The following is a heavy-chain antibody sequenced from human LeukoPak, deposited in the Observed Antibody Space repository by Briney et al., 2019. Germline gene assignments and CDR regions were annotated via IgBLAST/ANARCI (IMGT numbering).Heavy chain of an antibody. CDR3: ARDLEYSSSSNAFDI. D-gene: IGHD6-6*01. CDR1: GFTFSNAW. J-gene: IGHJ3*02. V-gene: IGHV3-15*01. Sequence: GGSLRLSCAASGFTFSNAWMSWVRQAPGKGLEWVGRIKSKTDGGTTDYAAPVKGRFTISRDNSKNTLYLQMNSLRAEDTAVYYCARDLEYSSSSNAFDIWGQGTMVTVSS. CDR2: IKSKTDGGTT.